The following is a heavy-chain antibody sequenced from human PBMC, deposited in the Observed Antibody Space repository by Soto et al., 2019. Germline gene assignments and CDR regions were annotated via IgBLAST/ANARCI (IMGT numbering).Heavy chain of an antibody. J-gene: IGHJ5*02. CDR3: AVGSEDIVPTGMNPFEP. CDR1: GGTFSNYA. D-gene: IGHD5-12*01. Sequence: QVQLVQSGAEVKKPGSSVKVSCKASGGTFSNYAISWVRQAPGQGLEWMGGIIPIFGTANSAQKFQGRVTITADESASTAYMELSSLRSEDTSIYYCAVGSEDIVPTGMNPFEPGGQGTLVTFSS. V-gene: IGHV1-69*12. CDR2: IIPIFGTA.